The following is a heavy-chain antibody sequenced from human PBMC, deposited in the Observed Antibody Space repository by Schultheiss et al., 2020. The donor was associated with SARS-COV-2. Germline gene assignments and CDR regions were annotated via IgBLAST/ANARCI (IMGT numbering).Heavy chain of an antibody. CDR2: INPYSGDT. D-gene: IGHD3-10*01. V-gene: IGHV1-2*06. J-gene: IGHJ4*02. CDR1: GYTFIDSH. Sequence: ASVKVSCKASGYTFIDSHIHWVRQAPGQGLEWMGRINPYSGDTDFAQKFEARVTMTRDTSINTAYMELSSLRSDDTAVYYCARLRDYWGQGTLVTVSS. CDR3: ARLRDY.